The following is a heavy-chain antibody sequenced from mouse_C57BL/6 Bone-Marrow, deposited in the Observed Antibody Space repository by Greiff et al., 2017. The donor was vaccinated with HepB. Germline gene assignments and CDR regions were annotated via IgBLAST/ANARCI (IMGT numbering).Heavy chain of an antibody. D-gene: IGHD2-4*01. J-gene: IGHJ3*01. CDR1: GYTFTDYY. V-gene: IGHV1-76*01. Sequence: QVQLQQSGAELVRPGASVKLSCKASGYTFTDYYINWVKQRPGQGLEWIARIYPGSGNTYYNEKFKGKATLTAEKSSSTAYMQLSSLTSEDSAVYFCARGECDYPWFAYWGQGTLVTVSA. CDR2: IYPGSGNT. CDR3: ARGECDYPWFAY.